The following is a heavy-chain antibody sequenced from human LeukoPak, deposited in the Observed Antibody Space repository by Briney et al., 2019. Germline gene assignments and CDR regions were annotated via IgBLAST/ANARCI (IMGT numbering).Heavy chain of an antibody. CDR3: ARGVYIAAAQYGY. D-gene: IGHD6-13*01. CDR2: IYYSGTT. J-gene: IGHJ4*02. CDR1: GGSISSYY. V-gene: IGHV4-59*01. Sequence: SSETLSLTCTVSGGSISSYYWSWIRQPPGKGLGWIGYIYYSGTTNYNPSLKSRVTISVDTSKNQFSLKLSSVTAADTAVYYCARGVYIAAAQYGYWGQGTLVTVSS.